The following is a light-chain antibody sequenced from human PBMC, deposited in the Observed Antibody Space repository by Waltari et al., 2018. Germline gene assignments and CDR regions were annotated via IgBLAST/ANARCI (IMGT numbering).Light chain of an antibody. Sequence: QSALTQPRSVSGSPGQSVAISCTGTSSDVGTYKYVSWYQQHPGKAPKLIIYDVNDRPSGVPDRFSGSKSGNTASLTISGLQAEDEADYYCCSYAGSYIWVFGGGTKLTVL. V-gene: IGLV2-11*01. CDR3: CSYAGSYIWV. J-gene: IGLJ3*02. CDR2: DVN. CDR1: SSDVGTYKY.